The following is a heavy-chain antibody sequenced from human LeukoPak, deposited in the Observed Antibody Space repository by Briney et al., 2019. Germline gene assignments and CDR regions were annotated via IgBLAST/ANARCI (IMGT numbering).Heavy chain of an antibody. CDR2: INHSGST. Sequence: SETLSLTCAVYGGSFSGYYWSWIRQPPGKGLEWIGEINHSGSTNYNPSLKSRVTISVDTSKNQFSLKLSSVTAADTAVYYCAREKAEYCSGGSCYQTGWFDHWGQGTLVTVSS. CDR1: GGSFSGYY. CDR3: AREKAEYCSGGSCYQTGWFDH. J-gene: IGHJ5*02. V-gene: IGHV4-34*01. D-gene: IGHD2-15*01.